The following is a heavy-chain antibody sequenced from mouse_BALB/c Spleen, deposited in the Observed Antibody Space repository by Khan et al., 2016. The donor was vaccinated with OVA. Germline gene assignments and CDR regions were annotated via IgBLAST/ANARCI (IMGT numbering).Heavy chain of an antibody. CDR3: ASHLTGSFAY. J-gene: IGHJ3*01. CDR2: ISSGADYT. CDR1: GFTFSSYS. Sequence: EVELVESGGDLVKPGGSLKLSCAASGFTFSSYSMSWVRQTPDKRLEWVATISSGADYTYYPDSVKGRFTISRDNAKNTLYLQMSSLKSEDTAMYYCASHLTGSFAYWCQGTLVTVSA. V-gene: IGHV5-6*01. D-gene: IGHD4-1*01.